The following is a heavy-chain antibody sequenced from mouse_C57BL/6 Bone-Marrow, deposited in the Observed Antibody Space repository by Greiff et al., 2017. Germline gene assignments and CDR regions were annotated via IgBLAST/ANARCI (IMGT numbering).Heavy chain of an antibody. J-gene: IGHJ4*01. Sequence: QVQLQQPGAELVKPGASVKLSCKASGYTFTSYWMQWVKQRPGQGLEWIGMIHPNSGSTNYNEKFKSKATLTVDKSSSTAYMQLSSLTSEDSAVYYCARRGLLQRYYAMDYWGQGTSVTVSS. D-gene: IGHD2-3*01. CDR1: GYTFTSYW. CDR2: IHPNSGST. CDR3: ARRGLLQRYYAMDY. V-gene: IGHV1-64*01.